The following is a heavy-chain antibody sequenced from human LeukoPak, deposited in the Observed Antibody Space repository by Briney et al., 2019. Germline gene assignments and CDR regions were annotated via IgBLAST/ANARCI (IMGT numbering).Heavy chain of an antibody. D-gene: IGHD3-16*01. V-gene: IGHV4-30-4*08. CDR1: GGSISSGDYY. J-gene: IGHJ4*02. Sequence: SETLSLTCTVSGGSISSGDYYWSWIRQPPGKGLEWIGYIYYSGSTYYNPSLKSRVTISVDTSKNQFSLKLSSVTAADTAVYYCARVGVALRSLPKYYFDYWGQGTLVTVSS. CDR3: ARVGVALRSLPKYYFDY. CDR2: IYYSGST.